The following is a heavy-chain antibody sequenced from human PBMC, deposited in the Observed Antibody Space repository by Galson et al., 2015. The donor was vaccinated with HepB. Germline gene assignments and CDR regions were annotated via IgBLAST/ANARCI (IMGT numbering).Heavy chain of an antibody. CDR1: GYTFTSYY. CDR3: AREGGAVGMATIGYFDY. V-gene: IGHV1-46*01. CDR2: INPSGGST. D-gene: IGHD5-24*01. J-gene: IGHJ4*02. Sequence: SVKVSCKASGYTFTSYYMHWVRQAPGQGLEWMGIINPSGGSTSYAQKFQGRVTMTRDTSTSTVYMELSSLRSEDTAVYYCAREGGAVGMATIGYFDYWGQGTLVTVSS.